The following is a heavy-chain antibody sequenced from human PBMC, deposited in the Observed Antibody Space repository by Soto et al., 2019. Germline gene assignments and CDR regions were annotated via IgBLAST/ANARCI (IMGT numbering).Heavy chain of an antibody. V-gene: IGHV3-72*01. CDR3: TRGYSGIDIYAFDI. CDR1: GSTLSDHY. J-gene: IGHJ3*02. Sequence: FLRLSCAASGSTLSDHYVDWVRQAPGKGLEWVGRSGNKANSDTTEYGSSVKGRFTISRDDSKNSMYLQMNSLKTEDTAVYYCTRGYSGIDIYAFDIWGQGTLVTVSS. CDR2: SGNKANSDTT. D-gene: IGHD1-26*01.